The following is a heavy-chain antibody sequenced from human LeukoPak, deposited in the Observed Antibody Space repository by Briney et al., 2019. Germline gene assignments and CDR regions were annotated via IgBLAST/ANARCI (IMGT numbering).Heavy chain of an antibody. V-gene: IGHV4-34*01. D-gene: IGHD6-6*01. CDR1: GGSFSGYY. Sequence: SETLSLTCAVYGGSFSGYYWSWIRQPPGKGLEWIGEINRSGSTNYNPSLKSRVTISVDTSKNQFSLKLSSVTAADTAVYYCARGSSGDAFDIWGQGTMVTVSS. J-gene: IGHJ3*02. CDR3: ARGSSGDAFDI. CDR2: INRSGST.